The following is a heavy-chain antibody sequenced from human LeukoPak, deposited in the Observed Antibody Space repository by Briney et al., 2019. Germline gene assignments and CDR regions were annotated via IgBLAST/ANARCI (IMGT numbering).Heavy chain of an antibody. CDR3: ARDVYYYGSGSYYYYMDV. Sequence: PSETLFLTCTVPGGSISSYYWSWIRQPPGKGLECIGYIYYSGSTNYNPSLKSRVTISVDTSKNQFSLKLSSVTAADTAVYYCARDVYYYGSGSYYYYMDVWGKGTTVTISS. CDR2: IYYSGST. CDR1: GGSISSYY. J-gene: IGHJ6*03. D-gene: IGHD3-10*01. V-gene: IGHV4-59*01.